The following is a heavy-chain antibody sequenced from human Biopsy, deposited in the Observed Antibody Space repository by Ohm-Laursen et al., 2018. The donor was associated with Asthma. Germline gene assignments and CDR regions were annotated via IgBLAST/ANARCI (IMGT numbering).Heavy chain of an antibody. CDR1: GRPINLGDYY. J-gene: IGHJ5*02. CDR3: ARTTYGDDGFDP. CDR2: IYYSGST. V-gene: IGHV4-31*03. Sequence: TLSLTSTLSGRPINLGDYYPSWIRQHPLKGLEWIGYIYYSGSTYYNPSLKSRVSISLDTSKNQFSLSLTSVTAADTAVYYCARTTYGDDGFDPWGQGTLVTVSS. D-gene: IGHD4-17*01.